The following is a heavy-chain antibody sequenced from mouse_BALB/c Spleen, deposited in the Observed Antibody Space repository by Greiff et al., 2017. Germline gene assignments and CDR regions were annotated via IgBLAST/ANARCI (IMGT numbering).Heavy chain of an antibody. J-gene: IGHJ3*01. CDR3: ARDNSWFAY. CDR1: GYSITSGYY. Sequence: DVQLQESGPGLVKPSQSLSLTCSVTGYSITSGYYWNWIRQFPGNKLEWMGYISYDGSNNYNPSLKNRISITRDTSKNQFFLKLNSVTTEDTATYYCARDNSWFAYWGQGTLVTVSA. CDR2: ISYDGSN. V-gene: IGHV3-6*02. D-gene: IGHD4-1*02.